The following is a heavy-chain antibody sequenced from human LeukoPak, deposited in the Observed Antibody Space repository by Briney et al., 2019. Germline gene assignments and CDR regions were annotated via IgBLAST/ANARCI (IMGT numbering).Heavy chain of an antibody. CDR3: AREGAWAFDP. Sequence: SETLSLTCTVSGGSTSSYYWSWIRQPPGKGLEWIGYIYYSGSTNYNPSLKSRVTISVDTSKNQFSLKLSSVTAADTAVYYCAREGAWAFDPWGQGTLVTVSS. CDR1: GGSTSSYY. J-gene: IGHJ5*02. D-gene: IGHD3-16*01. CDR2: IYYSGST. V-gene: IGHV4-59*01.